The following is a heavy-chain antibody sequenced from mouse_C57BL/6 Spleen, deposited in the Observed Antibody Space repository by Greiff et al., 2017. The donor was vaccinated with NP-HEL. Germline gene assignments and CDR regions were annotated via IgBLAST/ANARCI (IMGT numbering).Heavy chain of an antibody. CDR2: INPNYGTT. CDR1: GYSFTDYN. D-gene: IGHD1-1*01. Sequence: EVKLMESGPELVKPGASVKISCKASGYSFTDYNMNWVKQSNGKSLEWIGVINPNYGTTSYNQKFKGKATLTVDQSSSTAYMQLNSLTSEDSAVYYCARRMGPTEVEGDYAMDYWGQGTSVTVSS. J-gene: IGHJ4*01. CDR3: ARRMGPTEVEGDYAMDY. V-gene: IGHV1-39*01.